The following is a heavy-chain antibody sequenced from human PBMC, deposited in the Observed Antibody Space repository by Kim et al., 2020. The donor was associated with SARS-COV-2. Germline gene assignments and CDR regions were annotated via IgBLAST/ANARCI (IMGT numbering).Heavy chain of an antibody. Sequence: GGSLRLSCAASGFTFSNSAMSWVRQAPGQGLEWVSTIGSSGISTYYADSVKGRFTISRDNSKNTLCLQMNSLTAEDTAVYYCAKGGQQLIRNLYGSWGQGTLVTVSS. CDR1: GFTFSNSA. CDR2: IGSSGIST. CDR3: AKGGQQLIRNLYGS. D-gene: IGHD6-13*01. J-gene: IGHJ5*02. V-gene: IGHV3-23*01.